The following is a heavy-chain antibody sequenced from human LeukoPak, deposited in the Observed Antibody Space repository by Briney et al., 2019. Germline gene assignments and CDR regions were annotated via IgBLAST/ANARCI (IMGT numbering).Heavy chain of an antibody. Sequence: PSETLSLTCAVYGGSFSGYYWSWIRQPPGKGLEWIGEINHSGNTNYNPSLKIRVTISVDTSKNQFSLKLSSVAAADTAVYYCARRRVVPRFFGYWGQGSLVTVSS. V-gene: IGHV4-34*01. D-gene: IGHD2-15*01. J-gene: IGHJ4*02. CDR1: GGSFSGYY. CDR3: ARRRVVPRFFGY. CDR2: INHSGNT.